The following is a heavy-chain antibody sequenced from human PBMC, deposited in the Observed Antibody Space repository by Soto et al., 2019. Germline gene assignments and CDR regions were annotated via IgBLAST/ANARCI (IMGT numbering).Heavy chain of an antibody. V-gene: IGHV1-69*01. D-gene: IGHD4-17*01. J-gene: IGHJ6*02. CDR1: GGTFSSYA. CDR2: IIPIFGTA. CDR3: ARDRTVTTFNYYGMDV. Sequence: QVQLVQSGAEVKKPGSSVKVSCKASGGTFSSYAISWVRQAPGQGLEWMGEIIPIFGTANYAQKFQGRVTITADESTSTAYMELSSLRSEDTAVYYCARDRTVTTFNYYGMDVWGQGTTVTVSS.